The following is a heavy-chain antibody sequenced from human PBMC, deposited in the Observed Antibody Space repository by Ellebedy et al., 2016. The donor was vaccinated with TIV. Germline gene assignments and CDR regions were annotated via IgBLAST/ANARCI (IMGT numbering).Heavy chain of an antibody. CDR3: ATLGRSGSTYYFDF. Sequence: GESLKISCAASGFTFSSYAMSWVRQAPGRGLEWVPGISDSVGGTLFADSVRGRFTISRDSSKNTLYLQMHSLRVEDTALYYCATLGRSGSTYYFDFWGQGTLVTVSS. CDR2: ISDSVGGT. CDR1: GFTFSSYA. D-gene: IGHD7-27*01. J-gene: IGHJ4*02. V-gene: IGHV3-23*01.